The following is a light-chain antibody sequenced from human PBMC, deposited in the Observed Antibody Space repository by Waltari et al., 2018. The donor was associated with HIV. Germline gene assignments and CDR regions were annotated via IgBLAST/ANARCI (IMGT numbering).Light chain of an antibody. CDR2: GAS. CDR3: QQYNKWPPT. CDR1: ETINND. V-gene: IGKV3D-15*01. J-gene: IGKJ1*01. Sequence: EIVMTQSPATLSVSPGERATLSCSASETINNDLAWYQQKPGQAPRLLIHGASTRAAGIPARFSGSGSGTEFSLTNNYVQSEDFALYYCQQYNKWPPTFGQGTKVEIK.